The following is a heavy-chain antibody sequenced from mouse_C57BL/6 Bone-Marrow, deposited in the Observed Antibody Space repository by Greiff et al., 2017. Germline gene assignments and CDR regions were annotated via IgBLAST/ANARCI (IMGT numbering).Heavy chain of an antibody. V-gene: IGHV1-64*01. CDR1: GYTFTSYW. Sequence: QVQLQQPGAELVKPGASVKLSCKASGYTFTSYWMHWVKQRPGQGLEWIGMIHPNSGSTNYNEKFKSKATLTVDKSSSTAYMQLSSLTSEDSAVYCCARRPDCYGSSYGFAYWGQGTLVTVSA. CDR3: ARRPDCYGSSYGFAY. J-gene: IGHJ3*01. D-gene: IGHD1-1*01. CDR2: IHPNSGST.